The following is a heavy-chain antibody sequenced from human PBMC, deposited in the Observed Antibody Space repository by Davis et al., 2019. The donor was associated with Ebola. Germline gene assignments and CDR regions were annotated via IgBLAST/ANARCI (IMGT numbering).Heavy chain of an antibody. J-gene: IGHJ6*02. CDR1: GYTFTSYG. CDR3: ARDKQWLASLDLYYYYGMDV. Sequence: ASVKVSCKASGYTFTSYGISWVRQAPGQGLEWMGWISAYNGNTNYAQKLQGRVTMTTDTSTSTAYMELRSLRSDDTAVYYCARDKQWLASLDLYYYYGMDVWGQGTTVTVSS. V-gene: IGHV1-18*01. CDR2: ISAYNGNT. D-gene: IGHD6-19*01.